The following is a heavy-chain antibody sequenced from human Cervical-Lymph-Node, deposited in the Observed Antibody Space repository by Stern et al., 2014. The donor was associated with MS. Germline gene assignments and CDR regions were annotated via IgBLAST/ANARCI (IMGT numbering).Heavy chain of an antibody. CDR1: GFTFSTYD. CDR3: ARRRGRSDDSGYYPDEALAF. CDR2: VSFDGSTA. Sequence: VQLVQSGGGVVQPGTSLRLSCVASGFTFSTYDMHWVRQVPGKGLEWGADVSFDGSTANYAESVQGRFTISRDNSKNTLFVQMNSLRAEDTAVYYCARRRGRSDDSGYYPDEALAFWGQGTMVTVSS. J-gene: IGHJ3*01. D-gene: IGHD3-22*01. V-gene: IGHV3-30*04.